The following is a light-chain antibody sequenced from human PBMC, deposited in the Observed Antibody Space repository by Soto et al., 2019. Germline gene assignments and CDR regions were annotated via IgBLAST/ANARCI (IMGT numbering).Light chain of an antibody. CDR3: RQYNNWPPLT. Sequence: IVMRQSSATLCVSPGERAPHSCSDSQSVSSNLAWYQQKPGQAPRLLIYGASTRATGIPARFSGSGSGTEFTLTISSLQSEDFAVYYCRQYNNWPPLTFGQGTRLEIK. CDR2: GAS. J-gene: IGKJ5*01. V-gene: IGKV3-15*01. CDR1: QSVSSN.